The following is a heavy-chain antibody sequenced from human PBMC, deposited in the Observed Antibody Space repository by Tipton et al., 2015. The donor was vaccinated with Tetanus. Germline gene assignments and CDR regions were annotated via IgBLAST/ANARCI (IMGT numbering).Heavy chain of an antibody. V-gene: IGHV3-33*01. CDR3: ARETYYYDSSGVHNWFDP. J-gene: IGHJ5*02. Sequence: SLRLSCAASGFTFSSYGMHWVRQAPGKGLEWVAVIWYDGSNKYYADSVKGRFTISRDNSKNTLYLQMISLRVEDTAVYYCARETYYYDSSGVHNWFDPWGQGTLVTVSS. CDR1: GFTFSSYG. D-gene: IGHD3-22*01. CDR2: IWYDGSNK.